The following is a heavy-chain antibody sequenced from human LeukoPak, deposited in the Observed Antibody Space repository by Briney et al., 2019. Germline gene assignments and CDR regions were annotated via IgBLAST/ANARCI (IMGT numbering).Heavy chain of an antibody. CDR2: IKQDGSEK. V-gene: IGHV3-7*01. CDR1: GFTFSTYW. CDR3: ARDSAGNDY. D-gene: IGHD6-13*01. Sequence: GGSLRLSCAASGFTFSTYWMSWVRQAPGKGLEWVANIKQDGSEKYYIDSVKGRFTISRDNAKNSLYLQMNSLRAEDTAMYYCARDSAGNDYWGQGTLVTVSS. J-gene: IGHJ4*02.